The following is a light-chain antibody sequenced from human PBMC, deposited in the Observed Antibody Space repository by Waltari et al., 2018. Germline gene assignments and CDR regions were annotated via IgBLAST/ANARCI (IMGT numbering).Light chain of an antibody. V-gene: IGLV3-21*02. Sequence: SYVVSQPPSVSVAPGQTARPTCGGMHFESKSVLRYQQKPGQAPMLVVSEDSDRPSGIPERFSGSKSGNTATLTISRVEAGDEADYYCQVWDSSSDHHVFGGGTRLTVL. CDR2: EDS. J-gene: IGLJ3*02. CDR1: HFESKS. CDR3: QVWDSSSDHHV.